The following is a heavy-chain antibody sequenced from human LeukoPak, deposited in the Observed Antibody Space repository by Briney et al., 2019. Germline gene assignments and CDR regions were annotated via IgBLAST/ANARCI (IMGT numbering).Heavy chain of an antibody. D-gene: IGHD6-13*01. CDR1: GGSISGHY. CDR3: ARHARNSWHSDY. V-gene: IGHV4-59*08. J-gene: IGHJ4*02. CDR2: VSYSGSS. Sequence: SETLSLTCTVSGGSISGHYWSWMRQPPGKAPEWIGYVSYSGSSSYNPSLKGRVTISVDTSMNQFSLKLFSVTAADAAVYYCARHARNSWHSDYWGQGAVVTVSS.